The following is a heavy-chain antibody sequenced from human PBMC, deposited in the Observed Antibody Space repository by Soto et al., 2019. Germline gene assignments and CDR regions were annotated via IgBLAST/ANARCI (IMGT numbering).Heavy chain of an antibody. CDR3: ASGTGYSSGWPTYYFDY. Sequence: SVKVACKASGVAFSSYSISCVRHAPGQGLEWMGGIIPIFGTANYAQKFQGRVTITADESTSTAYMELRSLRSEDTAVYYCASGTGYSSGWPTYYFDYWGQGTLVTGSS. J-gene: IGHJ4*02. CDR2: IIPIFGTA. D-gene: IGHD6-19*01. V-gene: IGHV1-69*13. CDR1: GVAFSSYS.